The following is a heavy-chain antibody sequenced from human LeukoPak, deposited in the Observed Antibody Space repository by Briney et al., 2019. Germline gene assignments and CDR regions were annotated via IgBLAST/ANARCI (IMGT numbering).Heavy chain of an antibody. CDR2: ISSGSSYI. CDR1: GFTFSSYS. Sequence: GGSLRLSCAASGFTFSSYSMTWVRQAPGKWLQWVASISSGSSYISYGDSLKGRLTISRDNARRSLYLQVHSLKVEDTAVYYCARHQETTGYYRHFDLWGRGTVVTVSS. V-gene: IGHV3-21*01. D-gene: IGHD2-15*01. J-gene: IGHJ2*01. CDR3: ARHQETTGYYRHFDL.